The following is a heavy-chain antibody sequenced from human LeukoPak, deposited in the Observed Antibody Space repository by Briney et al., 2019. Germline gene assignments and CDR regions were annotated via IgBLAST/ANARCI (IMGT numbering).Heavy chain of an antibody. V-gene: IGHV4-31*03. CDR1: GGSISSGGYY. CDR3: AREEYYGGNSG. D-gene: IGHD4-23*01. CDR2: IYYSGST. J-gene: IGHJ4*02. Sequence: TLSLNCTVSGGSISSGGYYWSWIRQHPGKGLEWIGYIYYSGSTYYNPSLKSRVSISVDTSKNQFSLKLSSVTSADTAVYYCAREEYYGGNSGWGQGTLVTVSP.